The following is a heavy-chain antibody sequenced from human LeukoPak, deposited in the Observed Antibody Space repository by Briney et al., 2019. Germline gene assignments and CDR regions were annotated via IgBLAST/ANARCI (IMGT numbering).Heavy chain of an antibody. CDR3: ARGRGILWFGELLWERGNWFDP. Sequence: PSETLSLTCAVYGGSFSGYYWSWIRQPPGKGLEWIGEINHSGSTNYNPSLKSRVTISVDTSKNQFSLKLSSVTAADTAVYYCARGRGILWFGELLWERGNWFDPWGQGTLVTVSS. D-gene: IGHD3-10*01. CDR1: GGSFSGYY. J-gene: IGHJ5*02. V-gene: IGHV4-34*01. CDR2: INHSGST.